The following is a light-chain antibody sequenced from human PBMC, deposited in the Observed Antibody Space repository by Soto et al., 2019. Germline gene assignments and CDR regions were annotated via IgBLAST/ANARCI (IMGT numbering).Light chain of an antibody. CDR2: EDT. CDR3: SSYAGSITYVL. J-gene: IGLJ2*01. CDR1: SSDDGSYDL. V-gene: IGLV2-23*01. Sequence: QSALAQPASVSGSPGQSITMSCTGTSSDDGSYDLVSWYQQHPGKAPKLMIYEDTKRPLGVSNRFSASKSGYTASLTISGLQAEDEADYYCSSYAGSITYVLFGGGTKLTVL.